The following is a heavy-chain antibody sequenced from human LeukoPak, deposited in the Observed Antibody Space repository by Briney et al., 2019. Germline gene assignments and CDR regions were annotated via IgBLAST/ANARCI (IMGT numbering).Heavy chain of an antibody. Sequence: GGSLRLSCVASGFTLSSNWMQWVRHARGKGVVWLSRINGVGSSTPYADSVKGRFTISRENAKTSLYLQMTSLRAEDTAVYYCARDLSGVTGYTYGRGTDYWGQGTLVTVSS. J-gene: IGHJ4*02. D-gene: IGHD5-18*01. V-gene: IGHV3-74*01. CDR3: ARDLSGVTGYTYGRGTDY. CDR2: INGVGSST. CDR1: GFTLSSNW.